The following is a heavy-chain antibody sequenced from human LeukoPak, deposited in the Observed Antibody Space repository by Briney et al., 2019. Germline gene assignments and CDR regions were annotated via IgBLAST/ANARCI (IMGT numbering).Heavy chain of an antibody. CDR3: ARYNPLRGLYYYYMDV. V-gene: IGHV1-18*01. Sequence: ASVKVSCKASGYTFTSYGISWVRQAPGQGLEWMGWISAYNGNTNYAQKLQGRVTMTTDSSTSTAYMELRSLRSDDTAVYYCARYNPLRGLYYYYMDVWGKGTTVTVSS. CDR2: ISAYNGNT. CDR1: GYTFTSYG. D-gene: IGHD1-1*01. J-gene: IGHJ6*03.